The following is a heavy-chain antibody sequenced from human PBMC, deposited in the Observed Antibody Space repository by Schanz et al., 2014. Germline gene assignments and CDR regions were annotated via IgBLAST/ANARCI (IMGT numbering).Heavy chain of an antibody. V-gene: IGHV3-33*08. CDR3: ARDAVALVPEYFMDV. Sequence: VQLLESGGGLVQPGGSLRLSCSASGFTFSSYSMYWVRQAPGKGLEWVALVWSDGNTKYYVDSVKGRFTISRDNSMNTLHLQMDGLRVEDTAVYYCARDAVALVPEYFMDVWGKGTPVTVSS. J-gene: IGHJ6*03. D-gene: IGHD2-15*01. CDR1: GFTFSSYS. CDR2: VWSDGNTK.